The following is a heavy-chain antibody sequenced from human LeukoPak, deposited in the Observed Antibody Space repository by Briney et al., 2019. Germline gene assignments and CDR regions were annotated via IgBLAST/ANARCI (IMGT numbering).Heavy chain of an antibody. D-gene: IGHD2-8*02. Sequence: GGSLRLSCAASGFTFSIYWMHWVRQVPGKGLVWVSRINSDGSDTNYADSVKGRFTISRDNAKSTVYLQMNSLGLEGTAVYFCARDLTGTLFDYWGQGTLVTVSS. V-gene: IGHV3-74*01. CDR3: ARDLTGTLFDY. CDR1: GFTFSIYW. J-gene: IGHJ4*02. CDR2: INSDGSDT.